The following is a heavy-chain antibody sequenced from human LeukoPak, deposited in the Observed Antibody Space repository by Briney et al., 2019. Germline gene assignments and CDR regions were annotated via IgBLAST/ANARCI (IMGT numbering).Heavy chain of an antibody. Sequence: GGSLRLSCAASGFTFSSYAMHWVRQAPGKGLEWVAVISYDGSNKYYADSVKGRFTISRDNSKNTLYLQMNSLRAEDTAVYYCARDQGATAVYYYYGMDVWGQGTTVTVSS. V-gene: IGHV3-30-3*01. CDR3: ARDQGATAVYYYYGMDV. CDR2: ISYDGSNK. D-gene: IGHD1-26*01. J-gene: IGHJ6*02. CDR1: GFTFSSYA.